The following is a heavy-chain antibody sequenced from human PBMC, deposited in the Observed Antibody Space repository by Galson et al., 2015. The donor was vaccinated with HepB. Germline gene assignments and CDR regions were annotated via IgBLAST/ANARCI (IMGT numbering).Heavy chain of an antibody. Sequence: SLRLSCAASGFTFSSYSMNWVRQAPGKGLEWVSSISSSSSYIYYADSVKGRFTISRDNAKNSLYLQMNSLRAEDTAVYYCARAPVLRFLEWLSGVREFDYWGQGTLVTVSS. D-gene: IGHD3-3*01. CDR2: ISSSSSYI. CDR3: ARAPVLRFLEWLSGVREFDY. V-gene: IGHV3-21*01. CDR1: GFTFSSYS. J-gene: IGHJ4*02.